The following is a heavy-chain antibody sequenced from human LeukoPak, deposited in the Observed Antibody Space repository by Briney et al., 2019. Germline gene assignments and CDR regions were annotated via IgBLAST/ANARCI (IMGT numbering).Heavy chain of an antibody. V-gene: IGHV3-74*03. D-gene: IGHD3-16*01. Sequence: GGSLRLSCTASGFIFSDYWMHWVRHAPGKGLVWVSRVNNDGSSIEYADSVRGRFTISRDNAKNTLYLQMNSLRVEDTAVYYCARDKGGPDYWGQGTLVTVSS. J-gene: IGHJ4*02. CDR1: GFIFSDYW. CDR2: VNNDGSSI. CDR3: ARDKGGPDY.